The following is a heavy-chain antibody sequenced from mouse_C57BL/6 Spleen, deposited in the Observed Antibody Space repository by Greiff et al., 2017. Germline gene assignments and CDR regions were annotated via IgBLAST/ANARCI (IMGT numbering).Heavy chain of an antibody. CDR1: GYAFSSSW. D-gene: IGHD2-3*01. CDR3: ARSGDSIE. CDR2: IYPGDGDT. Sequence: QVQLQQSGPELVKPGASVKISCKASGYAFSSSWMNWVKQRPGKGLEWIGRIYPGDGDTNYNGKFKGKATLTADKSSSTAYMQLSSLTSEDSAVYFCARSGDSIEWGQGTTLTVSS. J-gene: IGHJ2*01. V-gene: IGHV1-82*01.